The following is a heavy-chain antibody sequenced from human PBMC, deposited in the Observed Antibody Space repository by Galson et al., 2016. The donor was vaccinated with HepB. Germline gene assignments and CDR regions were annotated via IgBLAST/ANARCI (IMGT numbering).Heavy chain of an antibody. V-gene: IGHV4-61*01. CDR1: GGSVRRGSYS. J-gene: IGHJ1*01. D-gene: IGHD5-18*01. CDR2: IYYSGAT. CDR3: ARADGYSYGFLPYFQH. Sequence: SETLSLTCTVSGGSVRRGSYSWSWIRQPPGKGLEWIGYIYYSGATDYNPSLKSRVTISIDMSKNQFSLKLSSVTPADPAVYFCARADGYSYGFLPYFQHWGQGTLVTVSS.